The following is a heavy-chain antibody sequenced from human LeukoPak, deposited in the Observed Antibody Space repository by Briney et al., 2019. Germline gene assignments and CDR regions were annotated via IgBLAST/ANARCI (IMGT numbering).Heavy chain of an antibody. CDR2: IYYSGVT. J-gene: IGHJ3*02. V-gene: IGHV4-59*12. CDR1: GDSITTYY. CDR3: ARGTTPGYSGHGGALDAFDI. Sequence: PSETLSLTCTVSGDSITTYYWSWIRQPPGKGLEYIGYIYYSGVTNYQPSLKSRVTMSLDTSKNQFSLNLSSVTAADSAVYSCARGTTPGYSGHGGALDAFDIWGQGTVVTVSS. D-gene: IGHD5-12*01.